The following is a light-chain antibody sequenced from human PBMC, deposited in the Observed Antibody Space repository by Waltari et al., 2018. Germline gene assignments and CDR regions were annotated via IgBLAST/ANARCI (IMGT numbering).Light chain of an antibody. J-gene: IGKJ1*01. CDR2: KAS. V-gene: IGKV1-5*03. CDR1: QNINTW. CDR3: LQYNGEPRT. Sequence: DIQMTQSPSTLSASVGDRVTITCRASQNINTWLAWHQQKPGKAPNLLIYKASSLESGVPSRFSGSGSGTEFTLTISSLQPDDFATYYCLQYNGEPRTFSQGTKVEVK.